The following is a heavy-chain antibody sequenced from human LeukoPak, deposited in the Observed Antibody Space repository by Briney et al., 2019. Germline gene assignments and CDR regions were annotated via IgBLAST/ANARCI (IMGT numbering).Heavy chain of an antibody. Sequence: ASVKVSCKASGYTFTSYDINWVRQATGQGLEWMGWMNPNNGNTGYAQKFQGRVTMTRNTSISTAYMELSSLRSEDTAVYYCARVRYCSGGSCYAFVAFDIWGQGTMVTVSS. D-gene: IGHD2-15*01. CDR1: GYTFTSYD. J-gene: IGHJ3*02. CDR3: ARVRYCSGGSCYAFVAFDI. CDR2: MNPNNGNT. V-gene: IGHV1-8*01.